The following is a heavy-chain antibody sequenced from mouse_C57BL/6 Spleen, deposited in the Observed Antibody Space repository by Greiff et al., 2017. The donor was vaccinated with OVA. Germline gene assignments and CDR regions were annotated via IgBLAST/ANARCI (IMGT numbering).Heavy chain of an antibody. V-gene: IGHV1-72*01. CDR2: IDPNSGGT. CDR1: GYTFTSYW. CDR3: ARLATMVTTNYFDY. J-gene: IGHJ2*01. D-gene: IGHD2-2*01. Sequence: VQLQQPGAELVKPGASVKLSCKASGYTFTSYWRPWVKQRPGRGLEWIGRIDPNSGGTKYNEKFKSKATLTVDKPSSTAYMQLSSLTSEDSAVYYCARLATMVTTNYFDYWGQGTTLTVSS.